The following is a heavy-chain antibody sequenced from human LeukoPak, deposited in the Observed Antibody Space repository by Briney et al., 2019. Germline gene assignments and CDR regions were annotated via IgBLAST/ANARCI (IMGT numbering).Heavy chain of an antibody. CDR1: GGSISSGGYY. J-gene: IGHJ4*02. D-gene: IGHD3-22*01. Sequence: MRSETLSLTCTVSGGSISSGGYYWSWIRQHPGKGLEWIGYIYYSGSTYYNPSLKSRVTISVDTSKNQFSLKLSSVTAADTAVYYCARGVIVVAHTQPFFDYWGQGTLVTVSS. CDR3: ARGVIVVAHTQPFFDY. CDR2: IYYSGST. V-gene: IGHV4-31*03.